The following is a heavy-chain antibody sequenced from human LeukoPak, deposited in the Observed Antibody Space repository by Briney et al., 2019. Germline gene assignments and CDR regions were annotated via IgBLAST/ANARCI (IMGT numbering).Heavy chain of an antibody. CDR2: IYPADSDT. Sequence: PGESLKISCKGSGYTFTTSWIGWVRQMPGKGLEWMGIIYPADSDTRYSPSFQGQVTISADKSISTAYLQWSSLKASDTAMYYCARQHSSSSDYWGQGTLVTVSS. CDR3: ARQHSSSSDY. D-gene: IGHD6-6*01. CDR1: GYTFTTSW. J-gene: IGHJ4*02. V-gene: IGHV5-51*01.